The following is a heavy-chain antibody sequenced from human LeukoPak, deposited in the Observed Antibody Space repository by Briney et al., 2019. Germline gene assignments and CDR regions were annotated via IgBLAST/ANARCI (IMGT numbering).Heavy chain of an antibody. D-gene: IGHD4-17*01. CDR3: ARHGDYGDYVVVDNWFDP. CDR2: IYYSGST. J-gene: IGHJ5*02. V-gene: IGHV4-30-4*01. Sequence: TSETLSLTCTVSGGSISSGDYSWSWIRQPPGKGLEWIGYIYYSGSTNYNPSLKSRVTISVDTSKNQFSLKLSSVTAADTAVYYCARHGDYGDYVVVDNWFDPWGQGTLVTVSS. CDR1: GGSISSGDYS.